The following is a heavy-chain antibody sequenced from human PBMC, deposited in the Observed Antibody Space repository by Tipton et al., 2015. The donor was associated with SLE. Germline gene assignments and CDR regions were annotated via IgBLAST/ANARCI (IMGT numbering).Heavy chain of an antibody. Sequence: TLSLTCTVSGGPISSSSYYWGWIRQPPGKGLEWIGEINHSGSTHYNPSLKSRVTISVDTSKNQFSRKLSSVTAADTAVYYCARRAVALNPFDYWGQGTLVTVSS. CDR3: ARRAVALNPFDY. V-gene: IGHV4-39*07. J-gene: IGHJ4*02. CDR1: GGPISSSSYY. D-gene: IGHD6-19*01. CDR2: INHSGST.